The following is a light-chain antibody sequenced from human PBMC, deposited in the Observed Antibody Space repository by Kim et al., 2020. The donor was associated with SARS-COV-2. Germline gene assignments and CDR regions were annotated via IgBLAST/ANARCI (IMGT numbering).Light chain of an antibody. V-gene: IGLV6-57*03. CDR2: EDN. CDR3: QSMGV. CDR1: SGSIAINY. J-gene: IGLJ3*02. Sequence: SESPGKTLPISATPSSGSIAINYVQWYNQRPGSAPTTVITEDNHRPSGVPDRFSGSIDSSSNSASLTISGLKTEDEADYYCQSMGVFGGGTQLTVL.